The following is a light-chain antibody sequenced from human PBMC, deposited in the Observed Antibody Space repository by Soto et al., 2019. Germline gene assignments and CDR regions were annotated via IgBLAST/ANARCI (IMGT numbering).Light chain of an antibody. V-gene: IGKV2-30*01. CDR2: RAS. J-gene: IGKJ1*01. CDR1: QSLVYSDGIAY. Sequence: DVVMTQSPLSLPVTLGQPASISCRSSQSLVYSDGIAYLNWFHQRPGQSPRRLIYRASNRDSGVPDRFSGSGSGTDFPLKISRLEAEDLAVYYCLQCTHWPPTFGPGTKVEIK. CDR3: LQCTHWPPT.